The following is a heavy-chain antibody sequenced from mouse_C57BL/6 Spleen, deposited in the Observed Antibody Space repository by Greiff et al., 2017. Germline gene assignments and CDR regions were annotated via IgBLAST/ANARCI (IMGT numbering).Heavy chain of an antibody. CDR2: IDPENGDP. D-gene: IGHD1-1*01. CDR1: GFNIKDDY. J-gene: IGHJ4*01. CDR3: TTWAYYYGSNYDYYAMDY. V-gene: IGHV14-4*01. Sequence: EVQLQQSGAELVRPGASVKLSCTASGFNIKDDYMHWVKQRPEQGLEWLGWIDPENGDPEYASKFPGKATITADTSSNTAYLQLSSLSSEDSAVYYCTTWAYYYGSNYDYYAMDYWGQGTSVTVSS.